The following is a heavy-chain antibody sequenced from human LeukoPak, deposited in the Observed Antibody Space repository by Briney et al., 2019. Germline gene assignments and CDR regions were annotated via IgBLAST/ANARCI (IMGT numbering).Heavy chain of an antibody. V-gene: IGHV1-18*01. Sequence: GASVKVSCKASGYTFTSYGISWVRQAPGQGLEWMGWISAYNGNTNYAQKLQGRVTMTTDTPTSTAYMELRSLRSDGTAVYYCARERDGEIGYCSSTSCYRWSSADYWGQGTLVTVSS. D-gene: IGHD2-2*02. CDR1: GYTFTSYG. J-gene: IGHJ4*02. CDR3: ARERDGEIGYCSSTSCYRWSSADY. CDR2: ISAYNGNT.